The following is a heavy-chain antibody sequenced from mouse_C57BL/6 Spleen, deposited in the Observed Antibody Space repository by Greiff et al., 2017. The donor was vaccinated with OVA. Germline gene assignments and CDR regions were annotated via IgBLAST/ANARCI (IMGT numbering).Heavy chain of an antibody. V-gene: IGHV1-47*01. CDR1: GYTFTTYP. CDR3: ARRYGYDAWFAY. CDR2: FHPYNDDT. D-gene: IGHD2-2*01. Sequence: VKLMESGAELVKPGASVKMSCKASGYTFTTYPIEWMKQNHGKSLEWIGNFHPYNDDTKYNEKFKGKATLTVEKSSSTVYLELSRLTSDDSAVYYCARRYGYDAWFAYWGQGTLVTVSA. J-gene: IGHJ3*01.